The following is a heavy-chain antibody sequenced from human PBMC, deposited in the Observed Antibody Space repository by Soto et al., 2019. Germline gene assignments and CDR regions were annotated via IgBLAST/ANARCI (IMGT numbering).Heavy chain of an antibody. CDR1: GFTFSSYS. J-gene: IGHJ4*02. V-gene: IGHV3-48*01. CDR3: ARDYYGDYILDY. D-gene: IGHD4-17*01. Sequence: EVQLVESGGGVVQPGGSLRLSCAASGFTFSSYSMNWVRQAPGKGLEWVSYISSSSPTIYYADSVKGRFTISRDNAKNSLYLQMNSLRAEDTAVYYCARDYYGDYILDYWGQGTLVTVSS. CDR2: ISSSSPTI.